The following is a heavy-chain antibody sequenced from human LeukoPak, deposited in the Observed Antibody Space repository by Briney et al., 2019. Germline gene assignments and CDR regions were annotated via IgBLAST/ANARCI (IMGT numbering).Heavy chain of an antibody. CDR2: INHSGST. CDR3: ARGSSSWLPRGRPRPFDP. CDR1: GGSFSGDY. V-gene: IGHV4-34*01. Sequence: PSETLSLTCAVYGGSFSGDYWSWIRQPPGKGLEWIGEINHSGSTNYNPSLKSRVTISVDTSKNQFSLKLSSVTAADTAVYYCARGSSSWLPRGRPRPFDPWGQGTLVTVSS. J-gene: IGHJ5*02. D-gene: IGHD6-13*01.